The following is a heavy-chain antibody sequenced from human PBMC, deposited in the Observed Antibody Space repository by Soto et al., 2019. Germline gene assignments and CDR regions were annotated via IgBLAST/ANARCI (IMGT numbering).Heavy chain of an antibody. Sequence: EVLLLESGGGLVQPGGSLRLSCAASGFTFSSYAMSWVRQAPGEGLEWVSAIVNTGDTTYYTDSVKGRFTISRDNSKNTVFLQMNGVRAEDTAVYYCAKEVTGGGAFDYWGQGSLVTVSS. CDR3: AKEVTGGGAFDY. J-gene: IGHJ4*02. CDR2: IVNTGDTT. CDR1: GFTFSSYA. V-gene: IGHV3-23*01. D-gene: IGHD3-16*01.